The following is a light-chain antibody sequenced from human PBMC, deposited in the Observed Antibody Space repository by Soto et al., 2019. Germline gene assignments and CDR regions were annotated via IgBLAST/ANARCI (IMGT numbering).Light chain of an antibody. CDR2: EVS. V-gene: IGLV2-8*01. Sequence: QPALTQPPSASGSPGQSVTISCTGTSSDVGAYKYVSWYQQYPGKAPKLMIYEVSKRPSGVPDRFSGSKSGNTASLTVSGLQAEDEADYYCTSYVGSDIWVFGGGTKLTVL. CDR3: TSYVGSDIWV. J-gene: IGLJ3*02. CDR1: SSDVGAYKY.